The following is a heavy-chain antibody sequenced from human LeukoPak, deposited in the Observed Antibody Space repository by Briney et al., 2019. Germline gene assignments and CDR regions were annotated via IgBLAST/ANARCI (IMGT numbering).Heavy chain of an antibody. J-gene: IGHJ4*02. D-gene: IGHD5-18*01. CDR3: ARGEGYSYGALSY. V-gene: IGHV1-2*02. CDR2: INPNSGGT. Sequence: ASVKVSCTASGYTFTGYYMHWVRQAPGQGLEWMGWINPNSGGTNYAQKFQGRVTMTRDTSISTAYMELSRLRSDDTAVYYCARGEGYSYGALSYWGQGTLVTVSS. CDR1: GYTFTGYY.